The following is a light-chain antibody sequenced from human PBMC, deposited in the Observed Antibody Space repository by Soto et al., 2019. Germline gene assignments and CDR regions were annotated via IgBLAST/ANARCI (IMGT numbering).Light chain of an antibody. CDR1: QSVSSN. V-gene: IGKV3-15*01. Sequence: EIVMTQSPATLSVSPGERATLSCRVSQSVSSNLAWYQQTPGQAPRLLIYGASTTATGNPARFSGSGSGTEFTLTISSLQSEDFAVYYCQQYNNWAFFGQGTQVDIK. CDR2: GAS. CDR3: QQYNNWAF. J-gene: IGKJ1*01.